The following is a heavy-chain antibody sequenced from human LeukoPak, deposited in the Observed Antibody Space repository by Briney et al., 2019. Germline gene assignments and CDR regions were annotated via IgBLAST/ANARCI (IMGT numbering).Heavy chain of an antibody. V-gene: IGHV1-2*06. J-gene: IGHJ4*02. Sequence: ASVKVSCKASGYTFTGYYMHWVRQAPGQGLEWMGRINPNSGGTNYAQKVQCRVTITRDTSISTAYMELSRLRSDDTAVYYCARVTMVRGVSPLLYWGQGTLVTVSS. CDR3: ARVTMVRGVSPLLY. CDR1: GYTFTGYY. D-gene: IGHD3-10*01. CDR2: INPNSGGT.